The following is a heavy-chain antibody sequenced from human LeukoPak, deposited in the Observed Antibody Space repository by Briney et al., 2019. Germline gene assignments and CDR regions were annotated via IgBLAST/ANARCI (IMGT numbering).Heavy chain of an antibody. J-gene: IGHJ5*02. V-gene: IGHV1-2*02. D-gene: IGHD2-2*01. CDR3: ARTYCSSTSCANWFDP. CDR2: INPNSGGT. Sequence: ASVKVSCKASGYTFIGYYIHWVCQAPGQGLEWMGWINPNSGGTNYAQKFQGRVTMTRDTSISTAYMELSRLRSDDTAVYYCARTYCSSTSCANWFDPWGQGTLVTVSS. CDR1: GYTFIGYY.